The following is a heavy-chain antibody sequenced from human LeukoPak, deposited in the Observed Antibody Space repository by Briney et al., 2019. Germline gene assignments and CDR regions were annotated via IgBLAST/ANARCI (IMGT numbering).Heavy chain of an antibody. CDR1: GFTVSSNY. CDR2: IYSGGNT. J-gene: IGHJ3*02. D-gene: IGHD6-13*01. V-gene: IGHV3-53*01. CDR3: AREHSSSWYGAFDI. Sequence: GGSLRLSCAASGFTVSSNYMSWVRQAPGKGLEWVSVIYSGGNTYYADSVKGRFTISRDNSKNTLYLQMNSLRAEDTAVYYCAREHSSSWYGAFDIWGQGTMVTVSS.